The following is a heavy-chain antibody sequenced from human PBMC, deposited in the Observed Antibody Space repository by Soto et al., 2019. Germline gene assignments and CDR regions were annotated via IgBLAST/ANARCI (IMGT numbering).Heavy chain of an antibody. V-gene: IGHV3-23*01. Sequence: EVQLSESGGDLRQPGGSLRLSCAASGFTFTNYAMTWVRRTPGKGLEWVSGISASGGLKYYADSVQGRFTVSRDNSKNILYLQMDNLRDEDTALYYCAREVGAPSGWLDPWGQGNQVTVSS. D-gene: IGHD1-26*01. CDR1: GFTFTNYA. J-gene: IGHJ5*02. CDR2: ISASGGLK. CDR3: AREVGAPSGWLDP.